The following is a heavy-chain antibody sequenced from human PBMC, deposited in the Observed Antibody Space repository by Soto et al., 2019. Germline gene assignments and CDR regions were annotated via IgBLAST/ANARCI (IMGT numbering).Heavy chain of an antibody. CDR2: ISSSSATV. V-gene: IGHV3-11*01. J-gene: IGHJ4*02. D-gene: IGHD5-12*01. CDR1: GLSLRDYY. CDR3: ATDGVLATGRIEY. Sequence: QVQLVESGGGLVEPGGSLSLSCAASGLSLRDYYMSWVRQAPGKGLEWLSYISSSSATVYYVDSVKGRFTTSRDNAKNSLYLQIDSLRVEDTAVYYCATDGVLATGRIEYWGQGAQVTVSS.